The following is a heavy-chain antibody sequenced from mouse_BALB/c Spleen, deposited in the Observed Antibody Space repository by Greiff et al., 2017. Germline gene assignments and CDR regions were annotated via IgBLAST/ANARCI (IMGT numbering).Heavy chain of an antibody. V-gene: IGHV1S34*01. CDR2: ISCYNGAT. J-gene: IGHJ3*01. D-gene: IGHD2-1*01. CDR1: GYSFTGYY. CDR3: ARGDGTSWFAY. Sequence: LVKTGASVKISCKASGYSFTGYYMHWVKQSHGKSLEWIGYISCYNGATSYNQKFKGKATFTVDTSSSTAYMQINSLTSEDSAVYYCARGDGTSWFAYWGQGTLVTVSA.